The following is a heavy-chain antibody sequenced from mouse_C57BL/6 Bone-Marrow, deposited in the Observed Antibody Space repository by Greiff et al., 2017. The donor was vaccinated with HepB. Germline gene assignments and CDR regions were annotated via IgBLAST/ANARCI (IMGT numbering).Heavy chain of an antibody. J-gene: IGHJ3*01. CDR2: IDPEDGDT. CDR1: GFNIKDYY. D-gene: IGHD1-1*01. Sequence: VQLQQSGAELVRPGASVKLSCTASGFNIKDYYMHWVKQRPEQGLEWIGRIDPEDGDTEYAPKFQGKDTMTADTSSNTAYLQLSSLTSEDTAVYYCTFYYGSLAWFAYWGQGTLVTVSA. CDR3: TFYYGSLAWFAY. V-gene: IGHV14-1*01.